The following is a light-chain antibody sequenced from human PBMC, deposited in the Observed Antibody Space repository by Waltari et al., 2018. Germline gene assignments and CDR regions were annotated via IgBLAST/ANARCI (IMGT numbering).Light chain of an antibody. J-gene: IGKJ1*01. Sequence: EIVMTQSPATLSVSPGERATLSCRASQSVSRNLAWYQQRPGQAPRLLIYGASTRATGIPARFSGSGSGTEFTLTISSLQSEDFAVYFCQQYNSWPPKTFGQGTKVEIK. V-gene: IGKV3-15*01. CDR3: QQYNSWPPKT. CDR1: QSVSRN. CDR2: GAS.